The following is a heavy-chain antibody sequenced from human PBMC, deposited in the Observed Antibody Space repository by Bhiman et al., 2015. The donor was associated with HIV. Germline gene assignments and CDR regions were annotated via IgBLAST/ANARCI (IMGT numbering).Heavy chain of an antibody. J-gene: IGHJ6*02. CDR2: ISSSGTII. Sequence: QVQLVESGGGLVKPGGSLRLSCAASGFTFSDYYMSWIRQAPGKGLEWVSYISSSGTIIYYADSVKGRFTISRDNAKNSLYLQMNSLRAEDTAVYYCAREEDIVVVPAGIRYYYYGMDRLGQGTTVTVSS. CDR3: AREEDIVVVPAGIRYYYYGMDR. V-gene: IGHV3-11*04. CDR1: GFTFSDYY. D-gene: IGHD2-2*02.